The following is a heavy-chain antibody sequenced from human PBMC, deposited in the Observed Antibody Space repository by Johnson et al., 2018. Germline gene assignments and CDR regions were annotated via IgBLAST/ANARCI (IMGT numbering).Heavy chain of an antibody. CDR2: IIWDGGGT. CDR3: AKGYCSGGTCYHDYFYMDV. CDR1: GFTFDDYA. D-gene: IGHD2-15*01. J-gene: IGHJ6*03. Sequence: VQLVESGGGLVQPGRSLRLSCAASGFTFDDYALHWVRQPPGKGLEWVSLIIWDGGGTYSADSVKGRFTISRDNSKNSLYLQMNSLRAEDTALYYCAKGYCSGGTCYHDYFYMDVWGKGTTVTVSS. V-gene: IGHV3-43D*03.